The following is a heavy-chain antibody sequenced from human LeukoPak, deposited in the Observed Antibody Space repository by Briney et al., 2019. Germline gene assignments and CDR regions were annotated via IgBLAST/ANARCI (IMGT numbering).Heavy chain of an antibody. CDR3: ASIPEADPEAARDWFDP. D-gene: IGHD6-6*01. V-gene: IGHV1-2*02. CDR2: INPNSGGT. CDR1: GYTFTGYY. Sequence: ASVKVSCKASGYTFTGYYMHWVRQAPGQGLAWMGWINPNSGGTNYAQKFQGRVTMTRDTSISTAYMELSRLRSDDTAVYYCASIPEADPEAARDWFDPWGQGTLVTVSS. J-gene: IGHJ5*02.